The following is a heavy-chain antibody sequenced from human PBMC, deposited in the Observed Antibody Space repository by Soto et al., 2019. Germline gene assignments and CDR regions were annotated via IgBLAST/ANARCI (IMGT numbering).Heavy chain of an antibody. D-gene: IGHD3-22*01. Sequence: CKGSGYSFTSYWIGWVRQMPGKGLEWMGIIYPGDSDTRYSPSFQGQVTISADKSISTAYLQWSSLKASDTAMYYCARLGGETYYDSSGYPLNWFDSWGQGTPVTVSS. V-gene: IGHV5-51*01. CDR2: IYPGDSDT. CDR1: GYSFTSYW. CDR3: ARLGGETYYDSSGYPLNWFDS. J-gene: IGHJ5*01.